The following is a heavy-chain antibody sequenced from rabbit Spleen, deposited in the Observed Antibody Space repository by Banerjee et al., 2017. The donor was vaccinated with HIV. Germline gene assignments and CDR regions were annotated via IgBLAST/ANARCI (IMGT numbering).Heavy chain of an antibody. V-gene: IGHV1S7*01. J-gene: IGHJ3*01. CDR3: ARAIVPWLGLTRLDL. CDR2: IYVGGGNT. D-gene: IGHD4-1*01. CDR1: GIDFSTYY. Sequence: HLKETGGGLVQPGGSLTLSCKASGIDFSTYYVNWVRQAPGKGLEWIGIIYVGGGNTDYANWVNGRFTISSDNAQNTVDLQLNRLTAADTATYFCARAIVPWLGLTRLDLWGQGTLVTVS.